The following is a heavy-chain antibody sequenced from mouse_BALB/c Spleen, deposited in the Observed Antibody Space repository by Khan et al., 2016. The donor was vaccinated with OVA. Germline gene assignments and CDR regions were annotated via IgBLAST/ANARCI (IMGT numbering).Heavy chain of an antibody. CDR1: GFTFSSFV. Sequence: EVELVESGGGLVEPGGSLTLSCAASGFTFSSFVMSWVRQTPEKRLEWVATISSAATYTYYPDSVKGRFTISRDHAKNTLYLQMNRLRSDDTSTYYCTNGNYGWFAYWGQGTLVTVST. D-gene: IGHD2-1*01. J-gene: IGHJ3*01. CDR3: TNGNYGWFAY. V-gene: IGHV5-9-1*01. CDR2: ISSAATYT.